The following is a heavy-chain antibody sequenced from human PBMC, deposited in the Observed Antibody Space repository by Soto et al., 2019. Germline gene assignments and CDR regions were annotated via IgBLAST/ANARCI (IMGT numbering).Heavy chain of an antibody. CDR2: ISAYNGNT. D-gene: IGHD3-16*02. CDR3: ARDLDDYVWGSYPSPDAFDI. V-gene: IGHV1-18*01. CDR1: GYTFTSYG. J-gene: IGHJ3*02. Sequence: ASVKVSCKASGYTFTSYGISWVRQAPGQGLEWMGWISAYNGNTKYAQKFQGRVTMTTDTSTSTAYMELRSLRSDDTAVYYCARDLDDYVWGSYPSPDAFDIWGQGTMVTVSS.